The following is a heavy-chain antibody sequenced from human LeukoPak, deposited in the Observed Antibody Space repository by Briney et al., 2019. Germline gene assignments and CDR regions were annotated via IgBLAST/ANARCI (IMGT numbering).Heavy chain of an antibody. D-gene: IGHD7-27*01. Sequence: PGGSLRLSCAASGFIFSSYWMHWVRQVPGKGLAWVSRIKTDGSSTHYADSVKGRFTISRDNAKNTLFLQMNSLRAEDTAVYYCAREGETWGILIWGQGTMVTVSS. CDR1: GFIFSSYW. J-gene: IGHJ3*02. V-gene: IGHV3-74*01. CDR2: IKTDGSST. CDR3: AREGETWGILI.